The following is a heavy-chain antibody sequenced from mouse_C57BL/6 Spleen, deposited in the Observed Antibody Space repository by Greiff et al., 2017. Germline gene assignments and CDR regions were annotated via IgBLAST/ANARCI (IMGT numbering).Heavy chain of an antibody. D-gene: IGHD4-1*01. CDR2: ISDGGSYT. V-gene: IGHV5-4*03. Sequence: EVKLMESGGGLVKPGGSLKLSCAASGFTFSSYAMSWVRQTPEKRLEWVATISDGGSYTYYPDNVKGRFTFSRDTATNNLYLQMSHLKSEDTTMYYCASLGSCAMDYWGQGTSVTVS. CDR3: ASLGSCAMDY. J-gene: IGHJ4*01. CDR1: GFTFSSYA.